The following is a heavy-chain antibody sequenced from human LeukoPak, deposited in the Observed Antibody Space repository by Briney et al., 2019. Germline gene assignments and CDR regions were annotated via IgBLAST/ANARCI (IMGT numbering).Heavy chain of an antibody. CDR1: GFTFSSYD. J-gene: IGHJ4*02. D-gene: IGHD5-24*01. Sequence: TGGSLRLSCAASGFTFSSYDIHWVRQAPGKGLEWVAFIRYDGSNKYYADSVRGRFTISRDNSKNTLYLQMNSLRAEDTAVYYCAKDKSGFVEMATPYYFDYWGQGTLVTVSS. CDR3: AKDKSGFVEMATPYYFDY. CDR2: IRYDGSNK. V-gene: IGHV3-30*02.